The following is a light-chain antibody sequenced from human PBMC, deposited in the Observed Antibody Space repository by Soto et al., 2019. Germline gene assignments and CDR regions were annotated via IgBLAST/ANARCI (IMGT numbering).Light chain of an antibody. V-gene: IGKV3-15*01. Sequence: EIVMTQSPATLSVSPGERATLSCRASQSVSSNLAWYQQKSGQTPRLLIYGASTRATDIPARFSGSGSGTEFTLAISSLQSEDVAVYYCQQYDNWPLTFGGGTKVEIK. CDR1: QSVSSN. J-gene: IGKJ4*01. CDR2: GAS. CDR3: QQYDNWPLT.